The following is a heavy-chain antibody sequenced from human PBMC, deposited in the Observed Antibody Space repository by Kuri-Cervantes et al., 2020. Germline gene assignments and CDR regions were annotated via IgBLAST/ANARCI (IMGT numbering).Heavy chain of an antibody. V-gene: IGHV1-18*01. D-gene: IGHD1-26*01. J-gene: IGHJ5*02. Sequence: ASVKVSCKASGYTFTSYGISWVRQAPGQGLEWVGWISAYNGDTNYAQKLQGRVTMTTDTSTSTAYMELRSLRYDDTAVYYCARRIEGWGEDWFDPWGQGTLVTVSS. CDR3: ARRIEGWGEDWFDP. CDR2: ISAYNGDT. CDR1: GYTFTSYG.